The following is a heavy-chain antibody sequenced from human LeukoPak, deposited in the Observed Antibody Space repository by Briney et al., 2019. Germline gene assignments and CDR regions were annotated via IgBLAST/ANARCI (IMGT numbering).Heavy chain of an antibody. V-gene: IGHV4-34*01. D-gene: IGHD2-2*01. Sequence: SETLSLTCAVYGGSLSGYYWSWIRQPPGKGLEWIGEINHSGSTNYNPSLKSRVTISVDTSKNQFSLKLSSVTAAETAVYYCARDQTLYGMDVWGQGTTVTVSS. CDR3: ARDQTLYGMDV. J-gene: IGHJ6*02. CDR1: GGSLSGYY. CDR2: INHSGST.